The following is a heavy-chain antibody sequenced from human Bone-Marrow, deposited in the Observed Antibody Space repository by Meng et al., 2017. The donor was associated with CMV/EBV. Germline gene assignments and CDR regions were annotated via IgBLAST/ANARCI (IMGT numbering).Heavy chain of an antibody. CDR1: GFTLSDYY. Sequence: GGSLKLSCAASGFTLSDYYMSWIRQAPGKGLEWVSVINSRGTTIHYADSVKGRFTISRDNAKNSLYLQMNSLRVEDTAMYYCARDRGYPVIRLLDWSNYYYYYGMDVWGQGTTVTVSS. CDR2: INSRGTTI. J-gene: IGHJ6*02. V-gene: IGHV3-11*04. CDR3: ARDRGYPVIRLLDWSNYYYYYGMDV. D-gene: IGHD3/OR15-3a*01.